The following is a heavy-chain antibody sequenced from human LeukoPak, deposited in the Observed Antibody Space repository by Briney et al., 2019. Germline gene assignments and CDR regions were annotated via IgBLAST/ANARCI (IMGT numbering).Heavy chain of an antibody. Sequence: ASVKVSCKASGYTFTSYYMHWVRQAPGQGLEWMGIINPSGGSTSYAQKFQGRVTMTRDMSTSTVYMELSSLRSEDTAVYYCARGDGSSSPPVIYFFDYWGQGTLVTVSS. CDR1: GYTFTSYY. J-gene: IGHJ4*02. CDR3: ARGDGSSSPPVIYFFDY. V-gene: IGHV1-46*01. D-gene: IGHD6-6*01. CDR2: INPSGGST.